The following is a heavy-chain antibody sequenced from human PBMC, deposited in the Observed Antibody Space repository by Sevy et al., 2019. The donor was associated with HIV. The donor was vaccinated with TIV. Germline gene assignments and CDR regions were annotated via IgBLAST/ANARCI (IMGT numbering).Heavy chain of an antibody. Sequence: SETLSLTCTVSGGSVRSDNYYWSWIRQPPGKGLEWIGYVSYGGSTNYSPSLKSRVTISIDTSKNQFSLKLSSVTAADTAVYYCARGRGTTVTTTLNYYYALDVWGQGTTVTVSS. J-gene: IGHJ6*02. D-gene: IGHD4-4*01. CDR2: VSYGGST. CDR1: GGSVRSDNYY. V-gene: IGHV4-61*01. CDR3: ARGRGTTVTTTLNYYYALDV.